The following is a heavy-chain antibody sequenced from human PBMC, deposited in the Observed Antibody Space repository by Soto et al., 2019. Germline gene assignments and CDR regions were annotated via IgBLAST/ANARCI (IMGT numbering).Heavy chain of an antibody. CDR3: AGMTTVPNYYYYGMDV. V-gene: IGHV1-58*01. D-gene: IGHD4-4*01. CDR1: GFTFTSSA. J-gene: IGHJ6*02. Sequence: ASVKVSCKASGFTFTSSAVQWVRQARGQRLEWIGWIVVGSGNTNYAQKFQERVTITRDMSTSTAYMELSSLRSEDTAVYYCAGMTTVPNYYYYGMDVWGQGTTVTVS. CDR2: IVVGSGNT.